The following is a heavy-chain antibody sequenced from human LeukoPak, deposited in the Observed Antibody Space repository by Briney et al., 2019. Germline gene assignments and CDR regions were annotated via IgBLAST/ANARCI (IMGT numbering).Heavy chain of an antibody. CDR3: AKDYVGTAMIVGYFGY. CDR1: GFTFSSYA. V-gene: IGHV3-23*01. Sequence: PGGSLRLSCAASGFTFSSYAMSWVRQAPGKGLEWVSAISGSGGSTYYADSVKGRFTISRDNSKNTLYLQMNSLRAEDTAVYYCAKDYVGTAMIVGYFGYWGQGTLVTVSS. CDR2: ISGSGGST. J-gene: IGHJ4*02. D-gene: IGHD5-18*01.